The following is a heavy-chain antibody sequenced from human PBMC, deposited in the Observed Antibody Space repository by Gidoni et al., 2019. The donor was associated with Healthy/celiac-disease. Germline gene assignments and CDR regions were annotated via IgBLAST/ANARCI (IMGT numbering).Heavy chain of an antibody. J-gene: IGHJ6*03. Sequence: QVQLQESGPGLVKPSQTLSLTCTVSGGSISSGSYFWSWIRQPAGKGLEWIGRIYTSGSTNYNPSLKSRVTMSVDTSKNQFSLKLSSVTAADTAVYYCARDQTKWERGGYYYYYMDVWGKGTTVTVSS. D-gene: IGHD1-26*01. CDR3: ARDQTKWERGGYYYYYMDV. V-gene: IGHV4-61*02. CDR2: IYTSGST. CDR1: GGSISSGSYF.